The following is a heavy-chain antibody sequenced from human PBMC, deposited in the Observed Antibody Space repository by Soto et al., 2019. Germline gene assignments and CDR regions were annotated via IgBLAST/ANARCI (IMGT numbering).Heavy chain of an antibody. Sequence: QVQLVESGGGVVQPGGSLRLSCAASGFTFSTYSMPWVRQAPGKGLEWLAVISSVGSKTYYADSVKGRFTISRDNSKNTLYLQMNSLRPDDTAVYYCARDPLPLTYEAYYIAYWGQGALVTVSS. V-gene: IGHV3-30-3*01. CDR3: ARDPLPLTYEAYYIAY. D-gene: IGHD3-22*01. J-gene: IGHJ4*02. CDR2: ISSVGSKT. CDR1: GFTFSTYS.